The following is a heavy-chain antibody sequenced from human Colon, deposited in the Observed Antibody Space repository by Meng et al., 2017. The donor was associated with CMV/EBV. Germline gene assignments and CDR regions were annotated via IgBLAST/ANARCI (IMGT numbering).Heavy chain of an antibody. CDR1: GGSSSSGTYF. V-gene: IGHV4-61*02. D-gene: IGHD4-17*01. Sequence: LTCTVSGGSSSSGTYFWTWVRQPAGKGLEWIGRINRSGSTNYDPSLRSRVTMSIDTSRNQFSLELSSVTAADTAVYYCGRWFYGAVEIWGQGTLVTVSS. CDR3: GRWFYGAVEI. CDR2: INRSGST. J-gene: IGHJ4*02.